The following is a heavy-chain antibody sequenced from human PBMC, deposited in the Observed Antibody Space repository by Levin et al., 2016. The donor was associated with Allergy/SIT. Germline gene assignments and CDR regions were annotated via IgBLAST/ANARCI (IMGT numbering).Heavy chain of an antibody. V-gene: IGHV5-51*01. CDR2: MYPGDSNT. CDR1: GNNFTNYW. D-gene: IGHD4-11*01. J-gene: IGHJ3*02. CDR3: TRRRPSSTTVTTAPWAFDI. Sequence: GESLKISCKGSGNNFTNYWIGWVRQMPGKGLEWMGIMYPGDSNTRYSPAFQGQVTISADKSITTAYLQWSSLKTSDTAMYYCTRRRPSSTTVTTAPWAFDIWGQGTMVTVSS.